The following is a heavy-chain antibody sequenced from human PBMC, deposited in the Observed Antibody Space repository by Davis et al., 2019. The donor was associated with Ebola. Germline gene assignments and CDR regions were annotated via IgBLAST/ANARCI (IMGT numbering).Heavy chain of an antibody. V-gene: IGHV1-18*01. Sequence: ASVKVSCKASGYTFTSYGISWVRQAPGQGLEWVGWIDTYYGNTNYAQKLQGRVTVTTVTSTSTAYMELRSLRSDDTAVYYCARVPRGAYYYDSSGYHYYYYMDVWGKGTTVTVSS. CDR2: IDTYYGNT. D-gene: IGHD3-22*01. CDR3: ARVPRGAYYYDSSGYHYYYYMDV. J-gene: IGHJ6*03. CDR1: GYTFTSYG.